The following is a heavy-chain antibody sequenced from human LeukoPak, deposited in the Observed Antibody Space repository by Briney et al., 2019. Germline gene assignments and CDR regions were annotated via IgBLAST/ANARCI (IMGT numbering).Heavy chain of an antibody. D-gene: IGHD3-22*01. CDR2: ISGSGGST. Sequence: PGGSLRLSCAASGFTVSSYAMSWVRQAPGKGLEWVSAISGSGGSTYYADSVEGRFTISRDNSKNTLYLQMNSLRAEDTAVYYCAKDLRSTMIVVPWGQGTLVTVSS. V-gene: IGHV3-23*01. J-gene: IGHJ5*02. CDR3: AKDLRSTMIVVP. CDR1: GFTVSSYA.